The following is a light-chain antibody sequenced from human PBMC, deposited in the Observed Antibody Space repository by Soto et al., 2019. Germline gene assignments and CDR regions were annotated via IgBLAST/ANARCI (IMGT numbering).Light chain of an antibody. CDR2: EGS. CDR3: CSYARSSTWV. V-gene: IGLV2-23*01. Sequence: QSVLTQPASVSGSPGQSITISCTGTSSDVASYNLVSWYQHHPGKAPKLMIYEGSKRPSGVSNRFSGSKSGNTASLTISGLQAEDEADYYCCSYARSSTWVFGGGTKLTVL. J-gene: IGLJ3*02. CDR1: SSDVASYNL.